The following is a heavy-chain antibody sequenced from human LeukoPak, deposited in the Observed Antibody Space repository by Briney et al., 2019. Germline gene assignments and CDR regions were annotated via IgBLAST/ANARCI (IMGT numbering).Heavy chain of an antibody. V-gene: IGHV1-2*02. CDR3: AYYSSSWIGTDY. Sequence: ASVKVPCKASGYTFTGYYMHWVRQAPGQGLEWMGWINPNSGGTNYAQKFQGRVTMTRDTSISTAYMELSRLRSDDTAVYYCAYYSSSWIGTDYWGQGTLVTVSS. D-gene: IGHD6-13*01. CDR1: GYTFTGYY. CDR2: INPNSGGT. J-gene: IGHJ4*02.